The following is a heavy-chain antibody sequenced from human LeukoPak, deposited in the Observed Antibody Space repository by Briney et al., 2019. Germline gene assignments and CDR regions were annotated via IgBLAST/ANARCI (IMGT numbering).Heavy chain of an antibody. CDR2: TYYKSKWYN. D-gene: IGHD5-12*01. J-gene: IGHJ4*02. V-gene: IGHV6-1*01. CDR1: GDSVTSNTAA. Sequence: SQTLSLTCAISGDSVTSNTAAWNWIRQSPSIGLEWQGRTYYKSKWYNDYAVSVKSRITISADTSKNQLSLQLNSVTPEDTAVYYCARGSGYEHFDYWGQGTLVTVSS. CDR3: ARGSGYEHFDY.